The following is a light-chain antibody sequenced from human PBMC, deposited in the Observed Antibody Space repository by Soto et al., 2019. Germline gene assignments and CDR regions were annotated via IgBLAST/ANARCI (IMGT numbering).Light chain of an antibody. Sequence: QSVLTQPASVSGSSGQSITISCTGTGSDVGGYNYVSWYQQHPGKAPKLMIYEVSNRPSGVSNRFSGSKSGNTASLTISGXQAEDEADYYCSSYTSSSTLVVFGGGTKLTVL. CDR2: EVS. J-gene: IGLJ2*01. CDR1: GSDVGGYNY. V-gene: IGLV2-14*01. CDR3: SSYTSSSTLVV.